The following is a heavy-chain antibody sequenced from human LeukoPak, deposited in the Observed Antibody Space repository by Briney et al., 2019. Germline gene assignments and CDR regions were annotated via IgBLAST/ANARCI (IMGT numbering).Heavy chain of an antibody. D-gene: IGHD2-15*01. J-gene: IGHJ4*02. CDR1: GFTFRTYW. V-gene: IGHV3-7*04. Sequence: GGSLRLSCAASGFTFRTYWMSWVRQVLGKGLEWVANINQDGSEKNYVDSVKGRFTISRDNIKNPLYLQMNSLRAEDTAVCYCATDLYYWGQGTLVTVSS. CDR3: ATDLYY. CDR2: INQDGSEK.